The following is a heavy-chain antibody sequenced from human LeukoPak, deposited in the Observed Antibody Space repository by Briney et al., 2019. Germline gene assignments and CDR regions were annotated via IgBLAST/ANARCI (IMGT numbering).Heavy chain of an antibody. D-gene: IGHD3-3*01. Sequence: GGSLRLSCTASGFSFDNYAMNWVRQAPGQGLEWVSAVSGSAKNTYYADSVKGRFTTSRDNSNNTVYLQMKSLRAEDTAVYYCAKSHRGGLRFMVGFFYMDVWGSGTTVAASS. CDR1: GFSFDNYA. CDR3: AKSHRGGLRFMVGFFYMDV. J-gene: IGHJ6*03. CDR2: VSGSAKNT. V-gene: IGHV3-23*01.